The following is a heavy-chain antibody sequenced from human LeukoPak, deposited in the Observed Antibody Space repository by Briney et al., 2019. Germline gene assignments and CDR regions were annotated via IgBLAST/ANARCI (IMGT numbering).Heavy chain of an antibody. CDR3: ARGRVLGSWCSSTSCSNWFDP. CDR1: GYTFTSYG. V-gene: IGHV1-18*01. J-gene: IGHJ5*02. CDR2: ISAYNGNT. D-gene: IGHD2-2*01. Sequence: ASVKVSCKASGYTFTSYGISWVRQAPGQGLEWMGWISAYNGNTNYAQKFQGRVTITRNTSISTAYMELSSLRSEDTAVYYCARGRVLGSWCSSTSCSNWFDPWGQGTLVTVSS.